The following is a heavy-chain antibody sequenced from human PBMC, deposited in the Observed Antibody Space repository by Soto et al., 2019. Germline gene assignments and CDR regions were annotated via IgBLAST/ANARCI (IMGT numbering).Heavy chain of an antibody. D-gene: IGHD3-22*01. CDR1: GYSISSGYY. CDR2: IYHSGST. V-gene: IGHV4-38-2*01. Sequence: SETLSLTCAVSGYSISSGYYWGWIRQPPGKGLEWIGSIYHSGSTYYSPSLKSRVTISVDTSKNQFSLKLSSVTAADTAVYYCARQSGYAEYYYDSSGYYFDYWGQGTLVTVSS. J-gene: IGHJ4*02. CDR3: ARQSGYAEYYYDSSGYYFDY.